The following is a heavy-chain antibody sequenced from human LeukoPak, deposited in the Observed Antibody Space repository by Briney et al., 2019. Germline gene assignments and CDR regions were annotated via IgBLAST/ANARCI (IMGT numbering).Heavy chain of an antibody. D-gene: IGHD6-13*01. V-gene: IGHV3-66*04. J-gene: IGHJ4*02. Sequence: GGSLRLSCTASGFTFSRYAMSWVRQAPGKGLEWVSVIYSGGSTYYADSVKGRFTISRDNSKNTLYLQMNSQRAEDTAVYYCASQYSSSWYPFDYWGQGTLVTVSS. CDR1: GFTFSRYA. CDR2: IYSGGST. CDR3: ASQYSSSWYPFDY.